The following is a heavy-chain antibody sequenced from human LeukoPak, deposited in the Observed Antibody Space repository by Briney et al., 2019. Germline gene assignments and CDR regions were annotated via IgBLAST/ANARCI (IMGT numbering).Heavy chain of an antibody. J-gene: IGHJ5*02. V-gene: IGHV3-11*05. CDR2: ISSSSSYT. CDR1: GFTLSDHY. D-gene: IGHD4-17*01. Sequence: GGSLRLSCAASGFTLSDHYMSWIRQAPGKGLEWVSYISSSSSYTNYADSVKGRFTVSRDDAKNSLYLQMNSLRAEDTAVYYCARGETSVTSYLQPWGQGTLVTVSS. CDR3: ARGETSVTSYLQP.